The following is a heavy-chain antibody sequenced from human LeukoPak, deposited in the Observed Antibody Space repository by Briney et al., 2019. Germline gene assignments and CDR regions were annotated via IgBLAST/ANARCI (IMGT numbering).Heavy chain of an antibody. J-gene: IGHJ4*02. CDR2: INWNGGST. V-gene: IGHV3-20*01. Sequence: GGSLRLSCAASGFTFDDYGMSWVRQAPGKGLEWVSGINWNGGSTGYADSVKGRFTISRDNAKNSLYLQMNSLRAEDTALYHCARGSLWFGELSEFDYWGQGTLVTVSS. D-gene: IGHD3-10*01. CDR1: GFTFDDYG. CDR3: ARGSLWFGELSEFDY.